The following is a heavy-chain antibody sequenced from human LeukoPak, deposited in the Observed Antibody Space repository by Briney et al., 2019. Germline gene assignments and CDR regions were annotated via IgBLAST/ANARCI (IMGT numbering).Heavy chain of an antibody. CDR2: IYSGGST. CDR3: ARGSHPQYYYDSSGYAFDI. J-gene: IGHJ3*02. V-gene: IGHV3-53*04. CDR1: GFTVSSNY. Sequence: PGGSLRLSCAASGFTVSSNYMSWVRQAPGKGLEWVSVIYSGGSTYYADSVKGRFTISRHNSKNTLYLQMNSLRAEDTAVYYCARGSHPQYYYDSSGYAFDIWGQGTMVTVSS. D-gene: IGHD3-22*01.